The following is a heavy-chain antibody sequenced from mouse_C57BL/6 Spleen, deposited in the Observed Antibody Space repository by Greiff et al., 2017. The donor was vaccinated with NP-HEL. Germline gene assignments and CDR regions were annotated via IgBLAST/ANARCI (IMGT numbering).Heavy chain of an antibody. V-gene: IGHV1-26*01. CDR1: GYTFTDYY. CDR2: INPNNGGT. Sequence: EVQLQQSGPELVKPGASVKISCKASGYTFTDYYMNWVKQSHGKSLEWIGDINPNNGGTSYNQKFKGKATLTVDKSSSTAYMELRSLTSEDSAVYYCARLYYGYEGAWFAYWGQGTLVTVSA. CDR3: ARLYYGYEGAWFAY. J-gene: IGHJ3*01. D-gene: IGHD2-2*01.